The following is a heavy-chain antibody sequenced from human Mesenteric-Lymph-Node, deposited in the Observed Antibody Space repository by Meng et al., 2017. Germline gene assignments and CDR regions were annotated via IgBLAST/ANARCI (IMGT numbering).Heavy chain of an antibody. D-gene: IGHD2-8*01. J-gene: IGHJ4*02. CDR3: ARIQDNDYDDY. Sequence: VQLVESGGGLVKPGGSLKPSCAASGFTFSNYNINWVRQAPGKGLEWVSYISSRGDYIYYADSVKGRFTISRDNAQNSLYLQMNSLRAEDTAVYYCARIQDNDYDDYWGQRTLVTVSS. CDR2: ISSRGDYI. V-gene: IGHV3-21*01. CDR1: GFTFSNYN.